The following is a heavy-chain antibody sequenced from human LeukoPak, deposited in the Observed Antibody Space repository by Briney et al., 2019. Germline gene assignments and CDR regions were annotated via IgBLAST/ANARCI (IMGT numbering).Heavy chain of an antibody. J-gene: IGHJ6*03. CDR2: INHNGST. Sequence: PSETLSLTCAVYGGSFSGYYWSWIRQPPGKGLEWIGEINHNGSTNYNPSLKSRVTISVDTSKNQFSLRVSSVTAADTAVYYCASTRFVNWIHVGYMDVWGKGTTVTVSS. V-gene: IGHV4-34*01. CDR1: GGSFSGYY. D-gene: IGHD5-18*01. CDR3: ASTRFVNWIHVGYMDV.